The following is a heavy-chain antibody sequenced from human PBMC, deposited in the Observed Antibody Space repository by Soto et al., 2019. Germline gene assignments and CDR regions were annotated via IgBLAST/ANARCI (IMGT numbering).Heavy chain of an antibody. CDR3: AREYSSSSSFDY. CDR1: GGSVSSGSYY. V-gene: IGHV4-61*01. D-gene: IGHD6-6*01. Sequence: SETLSLTCTVSGGSVSSGSYYWSWIRQPPGKGLEWIGYIYYSGSTNYNPSLKSRVTISVDTSKNQFSLKRSSVTAADTAVYYCAREYSSSSSFDYWGQGTLVTVSS. J-gene: IGHJ4*02. CDR2: IYYSGST.